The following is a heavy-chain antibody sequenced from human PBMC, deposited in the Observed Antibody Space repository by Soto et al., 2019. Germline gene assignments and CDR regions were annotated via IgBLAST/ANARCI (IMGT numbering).Heavy chain of an antibody. D-gene: IGHD6-19*01. CDR3: ARCAMTVAGPYYYAMDV. J-gene: IGHJ6*02. CDR1: GGSINSSNYY. V-gene: IGHV4-39*02. CDR2: FYHTGSL. Sequence: KPSETLSLTCTISGGSINSSNYYWGWVRQPPGKGLEWIGFFYHTGSLYYNPSLKSRVTISSDTSKSHLSLRLRSVTAADAGVYYCARCAMTVAGPYYYAMDVWGLGTTVNVS.